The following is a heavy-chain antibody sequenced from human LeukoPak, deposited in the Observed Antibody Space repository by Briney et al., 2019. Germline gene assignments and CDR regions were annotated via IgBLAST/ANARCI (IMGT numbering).Heavy chain of an antibody. D-gene: IGHD4-23*01. CDR2: ISAYNGNT. V-gene: IGHV1-18*01. Sequence: ASVKVSCKASGYTFTSYGISWVRQAPGQGLEWMGWISAYNGNTNYAQKLQGRVAMTTDTSTSTAYMELRSLRSDDTAVYYCAGVQDYGGNSEAFDIWGQGTMVTVSS. J-gene: IGHJ3*02. CDR1: GYTFTSYG. CDR3: AGVQDYGGNSEAFDI.